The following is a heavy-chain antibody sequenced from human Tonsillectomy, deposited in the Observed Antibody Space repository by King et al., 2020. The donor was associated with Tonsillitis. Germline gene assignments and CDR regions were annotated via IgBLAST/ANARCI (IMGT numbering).Heavy chain of an antibody. Sequence: VQLVESGGCLVKPGGSLRLSCAASGFTFSDYYMSGIRQAPGKGREWVSYIRSRSSSYTNYADSVKGRFTISRDNAKNSLYLQMNSLRAEDTAVYYCAREVDVDTALVDAFDIWGQGTMVTVSS. CDR2: IRSRSSSYT. V-gene: IGHV3-11*05. CDR3: AREVDVDTALVDAFDI. J-gene: IGHJ3*02. CDR1: GFTFSDYY. D-gene: IGHD5-18*01.